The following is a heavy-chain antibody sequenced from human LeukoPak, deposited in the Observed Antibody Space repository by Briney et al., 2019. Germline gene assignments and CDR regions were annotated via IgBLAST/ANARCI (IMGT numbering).Heavy chain of an antibody. Sequence: PGGSLRLSCAASGFTFSSYSMNWVRQAPGKGLEWVSSISSSSSYIYYADSVKGRFTISRDNAKNSLYLQMNSLRAEDTAVYYCALSDYYDSSGYYPPNASDIWGQGTMVTVSS. CDR3: ALSDYYDSSGYYPPNASDI. CDR1: GFTFSSYS. J-gene: IGHJ3*02. V-gene: IGHV3-21*01. D-gene: IGHD3-22*01. CDR2: ISSSSSYI.